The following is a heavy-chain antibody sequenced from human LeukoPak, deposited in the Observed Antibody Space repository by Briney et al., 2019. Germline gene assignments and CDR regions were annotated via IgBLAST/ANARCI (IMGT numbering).Heavy chain of an antibody. CDR1: TFTPADYY. CDR2: IDSRSYYT. CDR3: ARDSGPGSYRYWYFDL. J-gene: IGHJ2*01. Sequence: AGSLRLSSVASTFTPADYYMSWNRQAPGKGLEWISYIDSRSYYTKYTDSVKGPFTISTDSAMNSLYLQMTSLRADDTAVYYCARDSGPGSYRYWYFDLWGRGTLVTVSS. V-gene: IGHV3-11*06. D-gene: IGHD3-22*01.